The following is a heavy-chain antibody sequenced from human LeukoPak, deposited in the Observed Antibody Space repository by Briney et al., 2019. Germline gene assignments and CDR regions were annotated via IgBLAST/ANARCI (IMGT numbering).Heavy chain of an antibody. CDR1: GGTFSSYA. D-gene: IGHD3-16*01. J-gene: IGHJ4*02. CDR3: ARDRFSSYDYVWGSQPLGY. Sequence: SVKVSCKASGGTFSSYAISWVRQAPGQGLEWMGRIIPILGIANYAQKFQGRVTITADKSTSTAYMELSSLRSEDTAVYYCARDRFSSYDYVWGSQPLGYWGQGTLVTVSS. V-gene: IGHV1-69*04. CDR2: IIPILGIA.